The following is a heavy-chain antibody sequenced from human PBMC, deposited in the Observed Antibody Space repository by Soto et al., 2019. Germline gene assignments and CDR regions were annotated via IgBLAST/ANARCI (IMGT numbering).Heavy chain of an antibody. CDR1: GFTFSNYW. V-gene: IGHV3-7*01. Sequence: GGSLRLSCAASGFTFSNYWMTWVRQAPGKGLEWVANIKEDGSEKHYVDSVKGRFTISRDNAKNSLYLQMNSLRVEDTAVYFCSRDVVVGAKALNYWGQGALVTISS. D-gene: IGHD2-15*01. CDR3: SRDVVVGAKALNY. CDR2: IKEDGSEK. J-gene: IGHJ4*02.